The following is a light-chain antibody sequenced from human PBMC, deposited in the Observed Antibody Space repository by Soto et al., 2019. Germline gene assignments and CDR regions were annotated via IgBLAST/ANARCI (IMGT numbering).Light chain of an antibody. CDR2: DDN. V-gene: IGLV3-21*02. CDR1: NIGSKS. J-gene: IGLJ1*01. CDR3: QVWDSISDHFV. Sequence: SYELTQPPSVSVAPGQTARISCGGNNIGSKSVHWFQQKPGRAPVLVVYDDNDRPSGIPERFSGSNSGNTATLTISRVEAGDEADYYCQVWDSISDHFVFGTGTKLTVL.